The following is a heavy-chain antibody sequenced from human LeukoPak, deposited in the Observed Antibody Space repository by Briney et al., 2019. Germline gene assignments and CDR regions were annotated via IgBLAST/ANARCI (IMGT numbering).Heavy chain of an antibody. V-gene: IGHV1-18*01. CDR2: INNYNNNT. CDR3: ARRGLDY. Sequence: EASVKVSCNASGYTFTSYGISWVRQAPGQGLEWMGWINNYNNNTNYVQKFQGRVTMTTDTSTNTAYMELRSLRSDDTAVYYCARRGLDYWGQGTLVTVSS. D-gene: IGHD3-10*01. J-gene: IGHJ4*02. CDR1: GYTFTSYG.